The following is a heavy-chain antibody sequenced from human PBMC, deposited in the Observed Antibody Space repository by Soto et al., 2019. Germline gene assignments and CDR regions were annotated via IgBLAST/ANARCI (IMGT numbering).Heavy chain of an antibody. Sequence: PGESLKISCKGSGYSFTSYWISWVRQMPGKGLEWTGRIDPSDSYTNYSPSFQGHVTISADKSISTAYLQWSSLKASDTAMYYCAILFNSEYYFDYWGQGTLVTVSS. CDR3: AILFNSEYYFDY. CDR1: GYSFTSYW. CDR2: IDPSDSYT. D-gene: IGHD2-21*01. J-gene: IGHJ4*02. V-gene: IGHV5-10-1*01.